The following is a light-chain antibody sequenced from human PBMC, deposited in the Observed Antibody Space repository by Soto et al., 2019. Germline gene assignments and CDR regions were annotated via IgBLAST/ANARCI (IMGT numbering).Light chain of an antibody. Sequence: SYELTQSPSVSVAPEKTATITCGGNNIGNKRVHLYRQKPGQAPVLLISYDSDRPSGIPERFSGSNSGNTATLTISRVEAGDEADYYCQVWDIMTDNYVFGSGTKLTVL. J-gene: IGLJ1*01. CDR1: NIGNKR. CDR2: YDS. CDR3: QVWDIMTDNYV. V-gene: IGLV3-21*04.